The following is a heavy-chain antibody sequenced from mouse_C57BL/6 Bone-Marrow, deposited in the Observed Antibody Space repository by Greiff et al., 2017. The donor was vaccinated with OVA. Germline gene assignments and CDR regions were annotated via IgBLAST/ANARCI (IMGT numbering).Heavy chain of an antibody. CDR2: IHPNSGST. Sequence: QVQLQQSGAELVKPGASVKLSCKASGYTFTSYWMHWVKQRPGQGLEWIGMIHPNSGSTNYNEKFKSKATLTVDKSSSTAYMQLSSLTSEDSAVHYCATYYYGSSYVYWGQGTTLTVSS. CDR3: ATYYYGSSYVY. CDR1: GYTFTSYW. V-gene: IGHV1-64*01. D-gene: IGHD1-1*01. J-gene: IGHJ2*01.